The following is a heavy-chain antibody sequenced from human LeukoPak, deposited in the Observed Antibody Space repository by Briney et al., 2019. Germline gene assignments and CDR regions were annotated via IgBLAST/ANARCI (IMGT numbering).Heavy chain of an antibody. J-gene: IGHJ4*02. CDR3: ARDLLNEGNHLDY. V-gene: IGHV4-59*01. D-gene: IGHD4-23*01. CDR1: GGSISSYY. CDR2: IYYSGST. Sequence: SETLSLTCTVSGGSISSYYWSWIRQPPGKGLEWIGYIYYSGSTNYNPSLKSRVTISVDTSKNQFSLKLSSVTAADTAVYYCARDLLNEGNHLDYWGQGTLATVSS.